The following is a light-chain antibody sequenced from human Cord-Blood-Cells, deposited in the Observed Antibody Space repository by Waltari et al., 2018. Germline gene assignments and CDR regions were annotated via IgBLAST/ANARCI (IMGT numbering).Light chain of an antibody. V-gene: IGLV1-51*01. CDR1: SSNIGTNY. CDR2: DNN. J-gene: IGLJ1*01. CDR3: GTWDSSLSAYV. Sequence: QSVLTQPPSVSAAPGQKVTTPCSGSSSNIGTNYVSWYQQHPGTAPKLLIYDNNKRPSGIPDRFSGSKSGTSATLGITGLQTGDEADYYCGTWDSSLSAYVFGTGTKVTVL.